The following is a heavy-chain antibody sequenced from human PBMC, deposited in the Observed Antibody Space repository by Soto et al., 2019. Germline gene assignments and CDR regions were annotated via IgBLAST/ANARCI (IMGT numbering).Heavy chain of an antibody. CDR3: ARGVPLVGRVGASDYYSYGMDV. CDR1: GGTFSSYA. D-gene: IGHD1-26*01. Sequence: QVQLVQSGAEVKKPGSSVKVSCKASGGTFSSYAISWVRQAPGQGLEWMGGIIPIFGTANYAQKFQGRVTITADESTSTAYMELSSLRAEDTAVYYCARGVPLVGRVGASDYYSYGMDVWGQGTTVTVSS. V-gene: IGHV1-69*01. CDR2: IIPIFGTA. J-gene: IGHJ6*02.